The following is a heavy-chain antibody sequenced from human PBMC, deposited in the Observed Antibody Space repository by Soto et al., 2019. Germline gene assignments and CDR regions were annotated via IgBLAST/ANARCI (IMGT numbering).Heavy chain of an antibody. J-gene: IGHJ4*02. CDR1: GGSFTNSRYY. D-gene: IGHD3-9*01. Sequence: PSETLSLTCTVSGGSFTNSRYYWGWIRQPPGKGLEWIATIYYSGSTNYNPSLKSRVTISVDTSKRQFSLKLSSVTAAGTALYFCARLQTPSSYYDVLTGYFVDYWGQGSLVTVSS. CDR2: IYYSGST. CDR3: ARLQTPSSYYDVLTGYFVDY. V-gene: IGHV4-39*01.